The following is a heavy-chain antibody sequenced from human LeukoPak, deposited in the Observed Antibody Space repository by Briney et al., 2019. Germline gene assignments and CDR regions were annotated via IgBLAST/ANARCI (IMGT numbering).Heavy chain of an antibody. CDR2: ISSSSSTI. CDR3: ARDITQEGPDAFDI. Sequence: GGSLRLSCAASGFTFSSYSMNWVRQAPGKGLEWVSYISSSSSTIYYADSVKGRFTISRDNAKNSLYLQMNSLRAEDTAVYYCARDITQEGPDAFDIWGQGTMVTVSS. V-gene: IGHV3-48*01. J-gene: IGHJ3*02. CDR1: GFTFSSYS.